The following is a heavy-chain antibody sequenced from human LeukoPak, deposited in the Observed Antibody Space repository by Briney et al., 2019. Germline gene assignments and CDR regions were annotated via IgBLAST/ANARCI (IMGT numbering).Heavy chain of an antibody. Sequence: GRPLRLSCAASGFTFDDYAMHWVQQAPGKGLEWVSGISWNSGSIGYADSVKGRFTISRDNAKNSLYLQMNSLRAEDTAIYYCATVFDYWGQGTLVTVSS. CDR3: ATVFDY. V-gene: IGHV3-9*01. J-gene: IGHJ4*02. CDR1: GFTFDDYA. CDR2: ISWNSGSI.